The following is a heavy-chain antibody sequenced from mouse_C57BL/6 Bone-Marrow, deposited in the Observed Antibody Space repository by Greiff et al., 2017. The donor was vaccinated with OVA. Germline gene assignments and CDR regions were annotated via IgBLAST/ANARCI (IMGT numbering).Heavy chain of an antibody. CDR3: ASWGYDSKGFAY. D-gene: IGHD2-5*01. CDR1: GYTFTSYW. V-gene: IGHV1-64*01. CDR2: IHPNSGST. Sequence: QVQLQQSGAELVKPGASVRLSCKASGYTFTSYWMHWVKQRPGQGLEWIGMIHPNSGSTNYNEKFKSKATLTVDKSSSTAYMQLSSLTSEDSAVYYCASWGYDSKGFAYWGQGTLVTVSA. J-gene: IGHJ3*01.